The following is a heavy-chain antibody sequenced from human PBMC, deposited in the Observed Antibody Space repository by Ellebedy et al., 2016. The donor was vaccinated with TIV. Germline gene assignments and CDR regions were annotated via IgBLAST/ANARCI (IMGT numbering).Heavy chain of an antibody. J-gene: IGHJ4*02. V-gene: IGHV4-39*07. D-gene: IGHD5-18*01. CDR1: GGSISSSSYY. Sequence: MPSETLSLTCTVSGGSISSSSYYWGWIRQPPGKGLEWIGSIYYSGSTNYDPSLKSRVTISVDTSKNQFSLKLSSVTAADTAVYYCARGGYSYGSDYWGQGTLVTVSS. CDR2: IYYSGST. CDR3: ARGGYSYGSDY.